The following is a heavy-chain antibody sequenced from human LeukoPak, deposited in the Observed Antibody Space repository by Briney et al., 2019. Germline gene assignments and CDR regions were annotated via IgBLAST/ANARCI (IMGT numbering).Heavy chain of an antibody. J-gene: IGHJ5*02. CDR3: ARGFAGAAAAGIDP. CDR1: GGSFSGYY. V-gene: IGHV4-34*01. Sequence: SETLSLTCAVYGGSFSGYYWSWIRPHPGKGLEWIGEINHSGSTNYNPSLKSRVTISVDTSKNQFSLKLSSVTAADTAVYYCARGFAGAAAAGIDPWGQGTLVTVSS. CDR2: INHSGST. D-gene: IGHD6-13*01.